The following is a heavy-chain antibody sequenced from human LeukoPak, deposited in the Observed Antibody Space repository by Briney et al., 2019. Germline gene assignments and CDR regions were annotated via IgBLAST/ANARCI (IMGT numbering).Heavy chain of an antibody. V-gene: IGHV1-8*01. D-gene: IGHD3-10*02. Sequence: ASVNLSCKASGYTCTSYDINWVRQATGQVLEWLGWMNPNSRHTGYAQKHHGRVTMTGTSSISTGYIELRSLRYEDTTVYYCARGSYVGFDYWGQGTLVTVSS. CDR3: ARGSYVGFDY. CDR1: GYTCTSYD. CDR2: MNPNSRHT. J-gene: IGHJ4*02.